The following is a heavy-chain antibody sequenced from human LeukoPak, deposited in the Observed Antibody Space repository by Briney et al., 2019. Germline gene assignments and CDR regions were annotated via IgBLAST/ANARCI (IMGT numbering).Heavy chain of an antibody. CDR2: INSDGINT. CDR1: GFTFSNYW. Sequence: PGGSLRLSCAASGFTFSNYWMHWVRQAPGKGLVWVSRINSDGINTSYADSVKGRFTISRDNSKNTLYLQMNSLRAEDTAVYYCVREAAATLFDYWGQGTLVTVSS. D-gene: IGHD1-26*01. CDR3: VREAAATLFDY. J-gene: IGHJ4*02. V-gene: IGHV3-74*01.